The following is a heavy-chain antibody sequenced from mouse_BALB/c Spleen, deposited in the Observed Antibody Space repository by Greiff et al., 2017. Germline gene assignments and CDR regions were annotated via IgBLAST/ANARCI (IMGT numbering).Heavy chain of an antibody. CDR1: GYTFTSYD. Sequence: VQLQQSGPELVRPGASVKLSCKASGYTFTSYDINWVRQRPEQGLEWIGWIFPGDGSTKYNEKFKGKATLTTDKSSSTAYMQLSRLTSEDSAVYFCARRAYYGNYPFAYWGQGTLVTVSA. D-gene: IGHD2-10*01. V-gene: IGHV1-85*01. CDR3: ARRAYYGNYPFAY. J-gene: IGHJ3*01. CDR2: IFPGDGST.